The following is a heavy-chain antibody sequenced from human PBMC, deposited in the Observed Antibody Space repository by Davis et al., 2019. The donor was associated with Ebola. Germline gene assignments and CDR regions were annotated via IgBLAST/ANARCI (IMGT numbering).Heavy chain of an antibody. CDR3: ERADYYYGMDV. V-gene: IGHV4-34*01. CDR1: GGSFSGYY. J-gene: IGHJ6*02. Sequence: SETLSLTCAVYGGSFSGYYWSWIRQPPGKGLEWIGEINHSGSTNYNPSLKSRVTISVDKSKNQFSLKLSSVTAADTAVYYCERADYYYGMDVWGQGTTVTVSS. CDR2: INHSGST.